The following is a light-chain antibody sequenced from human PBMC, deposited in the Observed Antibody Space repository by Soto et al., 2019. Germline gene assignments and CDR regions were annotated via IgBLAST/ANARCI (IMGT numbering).Light chain of an antibody. CDR2: GAS. Sequence: EIVMTQSPATLSLSPGERAALSCRASQSINSELAWYQQKPGQPPRLLIYGASTRATGVPARFTGSESGSEFTLTIGGLQSEDFAVYYCQQGNNWHLTFGQGTRLEI. CDR3: QQGNNWHLT. V-gene: IGKV3-15*01. J-gene: IGKJ2*01. CDR1: QSINSE.